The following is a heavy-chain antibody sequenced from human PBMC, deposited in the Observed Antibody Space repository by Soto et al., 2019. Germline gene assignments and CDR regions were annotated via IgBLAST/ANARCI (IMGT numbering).Heavy chain of an antibody. CDR1: ECSLHVWW. J-gene: IGHJ4*02. Sequence: GGSLDTPCQALECSLHVWWLFLVLHMAGTGLEWMERIDPSDSFAPYSTAIQGHLTISADKTTGNVYLQWRSLKLSDTATSYCARHHSGSGNSNFDFWGQGTPVTVSS. D-gene: IGHD3-10*01. CDR2: IDPSDSFA. CDR3: ARHHSGSGNSNFDF. V-gene: IGHV5-10-1*01.